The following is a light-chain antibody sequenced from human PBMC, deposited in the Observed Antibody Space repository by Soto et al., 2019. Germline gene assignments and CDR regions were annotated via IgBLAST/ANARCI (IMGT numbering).Light chain of an antibody. CDR1: QSVSSSY. Sequence: EIVLTQSPGTLSLSPGERATLSCRASQSVSSSYLAWYQQKPGQAPRLLIYGASSRATGIPDRFSGSGSGTDFTLTISRLEPEDFAVYYCQQDGSSPWWTFGQGTKVDIK. V-gene: IGKV3-20*01. CDR2: GAS. CDR3: QQDGSSPWWT. J-gene: IGKJ1*01.